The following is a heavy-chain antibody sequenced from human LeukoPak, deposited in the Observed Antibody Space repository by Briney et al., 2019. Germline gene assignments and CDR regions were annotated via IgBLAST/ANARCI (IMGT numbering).Heavy chain of an antibody. D-gene: IGHD1-1*01. CDR2: ISYSGRT. CDR1: GGSISSSSYY. CDR3: ARKKTGAINGLDV. J-gene: IGHJ6*02. V-gene: IGHV4-39*01. Sequence: SETLSLTCTVSGGSISSSSYYWGWIRQPPGEGPEWIGSISYSGRTHYNPSLKSRVSISVDTSKNQFSLNLSSVTAADTAVYYCARKKTGAINGLDVWGQGTTVTVSS.